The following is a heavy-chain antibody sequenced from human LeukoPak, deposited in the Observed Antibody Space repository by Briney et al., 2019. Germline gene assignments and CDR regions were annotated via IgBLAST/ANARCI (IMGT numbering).Heavy chain of an antibody. V-gene: IGHV1-8*03. CDR2: MNPNSANT. Sequence: ASVKVSCKASGYTFTSYYMHWVRQATGQGLEWMGWMNPNSANTGYAQKFQGRVTITRNTSISTAYMELSSLRSEDTAVYYCARRSDWASFDYWGQGTLVTVSS. CDR1: GYTFTSYY. CDR3: ARRSDWASFDY. D-gene: IGHD6-19*01. J-gene: IGHJ4*02.